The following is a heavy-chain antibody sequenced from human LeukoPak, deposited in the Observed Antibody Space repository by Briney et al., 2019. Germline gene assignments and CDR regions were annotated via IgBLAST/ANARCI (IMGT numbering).Heavy chain of an antibody. CDR2: ISSSSSYI. V-gene: IGHV3-21*01. CDR1: GFTFSSYS. D-gene: IGHD3-16*01. Sequence: GGSLRLSCAASGFTFSSYSMTWVRQAPGKGLEWVSSISSSSSYIYYADSVKGRFTISRDNAKNSLYLQMNSLRAEDTAVYYCARDGPPEGGIPDAFDIWGQGTMVTVSS. J-gene: IGHJ3*02. CDR3: ARDGPPEGGIPDAFDI.